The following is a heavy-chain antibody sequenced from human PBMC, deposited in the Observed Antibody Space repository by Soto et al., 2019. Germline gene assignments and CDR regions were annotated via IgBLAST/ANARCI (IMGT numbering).Heavy chain of an antibody. Sequence: QVQLVESGGGVVQPGRSLRLSCAASGFTFSSYGMHWVRQAPGKGLEGVAVISNDGSNKYYADAVKGRFTSSRDNSKNTLFLQMNSLRAEDTAVYYCAKDVQGGGSYFDYWGQGTLVAVSS. CDR2: ISNDGSNK. V-gene: IGHV3-30*18. CDR1: GFTFSSYG. J-gene: IGHJ4*02. CDR3: AKDVQGGGSYFDY. D-gene: IGHD3-16*01.